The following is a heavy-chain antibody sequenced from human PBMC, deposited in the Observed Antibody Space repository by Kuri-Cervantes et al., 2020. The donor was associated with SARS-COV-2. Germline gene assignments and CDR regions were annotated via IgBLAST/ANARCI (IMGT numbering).Heavy chain of an antibody. V-gene: IGHV3-15*01. Sequence: GESLKISCAASGFTFSNAWMSWVRQAPGKGLEWVGRIKSKTDGGTTDYTAPVKGRFTISRDDSKNTLYLQMNGLKTEDTAVYYCTTGGGNIDYFDYWGQGTLVTVSS. CDR2: IKSKTDGGTT. CDR1: GFTFSNAW. CDR3: TTGGGNIDYFDY. J-gene: IGHJ4*02. D-gene: IGHD3-16*01.